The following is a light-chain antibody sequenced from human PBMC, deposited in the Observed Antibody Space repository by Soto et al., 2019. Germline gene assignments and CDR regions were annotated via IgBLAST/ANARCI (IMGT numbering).Light chain of an antibody. Sequence: DIQMTQSPSSLSVSVGDRVTITCRASQSIVSYLNWYQQKLGKAPKLLIYTASNLQRGVPSRFSGSGSGTDFTLTISNQQPEDFATYYRQQSYSTPRTFGQGTKLEIK. CDR3: QQSYSTPRT. V-gene: IGKV1-39*01. CDR1: QSIVSY. CDR2: TAS. J-gene: IGKJ2*02.